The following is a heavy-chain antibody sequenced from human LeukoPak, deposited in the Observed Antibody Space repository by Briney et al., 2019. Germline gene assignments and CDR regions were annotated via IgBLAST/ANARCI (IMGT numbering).Heavy chain of an antibody. V-gene: IGHV4-34*01. CDR2: INHSGST. J-gene: IGHJ5*02. CDR3: ARGYDFWSEGWFDP. D-gene: IGHD3-3*01. Sequence: SETLSLTCAVYCGSFSGYYWSWIRQPPGKGLEWIGEINHSGSTNYNPSLKSRVTISVDTSKNQFSLKLSSVTAADTAVYYCARGYDFWSEGWFDPWGQGTLVTVSS. CDR1: CGSFSGYY.